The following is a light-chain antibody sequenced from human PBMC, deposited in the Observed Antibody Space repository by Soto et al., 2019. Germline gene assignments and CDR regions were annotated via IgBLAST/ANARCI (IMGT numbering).Light chain of an antibody. J-gene: IGKJ3*01. V-gene: IGKV3-20*01. CDR1: QSVDPFH. Sequence: EIVLTQSPGTLSLSPGERATLSCRASQSVDPFHLAWYRHKRGQAPRLLIYGASNRATGIPDRFSGGGSGTDFTLTINRLEPEDFAVYYCQHCGGSITFGPGTKVDIK. CDR3: QHCGGSIT. CDR2: GAS.